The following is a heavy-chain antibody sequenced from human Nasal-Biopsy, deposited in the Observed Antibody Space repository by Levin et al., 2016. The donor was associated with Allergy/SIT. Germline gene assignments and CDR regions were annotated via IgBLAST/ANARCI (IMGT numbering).Heavy chain of an antibody. J-gene: IGHJ5*02. CDR3: TTVQGEIRLGWGYFDP. Sequence: ASVKVSCKVSGYSLSELSINWVRQAPGKGPEWMGGFDPEDNKIKSAQKFQGRVTMTEDTSTDTAYMELSSLKYEDTAMYYCTTVQGEIRLGWGYFDPWGQGTLVTVSS. CDR1: GYSLSELS. CDR2: FDPEDNKI. D-gene: IGHD5-12*01. V-gene: IGHV1-24*01.